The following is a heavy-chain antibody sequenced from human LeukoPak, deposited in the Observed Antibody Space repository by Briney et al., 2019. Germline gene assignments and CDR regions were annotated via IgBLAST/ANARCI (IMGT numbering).Heavy chain of an antibody. V-gene: IGHV3-11*04. CDR2: IISSGTTI. CDR1: GFTFSDYY. J-gene: IGHJ4*02. Sequence: GGSLRLSCAASGFTFSDYYMSWLRQAPGKGLEWLSYIISSGTTIYYADSVKGRFTVSRDNAKNSLYLQMNSLGADDTAVYYCARHSSGWSFDYWGQGTLVTVSS. CDR3: ARHSSGWSFDY. D-gene: IGHD3-22*01.